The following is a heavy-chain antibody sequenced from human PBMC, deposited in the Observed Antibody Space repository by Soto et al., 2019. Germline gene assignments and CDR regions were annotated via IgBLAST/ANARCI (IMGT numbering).Heavy chain of an antibody. CDR1: GFTFSSYA. V-gene: IGHV3-30-3*01. CDR3: AREYGSGSYYDY. D-gene: IGHD3-10*01. Sequence: QVQLVESGGGVVQPGRSLRLSCAASGFTFSSYAMHWVRQAPGKGLEWVAVISYDGSNKYYADSVKGRFTISRDNSKNTLYLQKNSLRAEDTAVYYCAREYGSGSYYDYWGQGTLVTVSS. J-gene: IGHJ4*02. CDR2: ISYDGSNK.